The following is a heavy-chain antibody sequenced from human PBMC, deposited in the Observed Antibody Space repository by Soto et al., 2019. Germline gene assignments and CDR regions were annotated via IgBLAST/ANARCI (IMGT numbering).Heavy chain of an antibody. V-gene: IGHV4-4*02. D-gene: IGHD3-10*01. CDR1: GGYISSSSW. J-gene: IGHJ6*02. CDR3: ARATMVRGVVYYGMDV. Sequence: SETLSLTCAVSGGYISSSSWWRWVRQPAGKGLEGSGEIYHSGITNYNPSLKSRGTRSGDKSQNQFSLTLSCVTAADTAVYYCARATMVRGVVYYGMDVWGQGTTVT. CDR2: IYHSGIT.